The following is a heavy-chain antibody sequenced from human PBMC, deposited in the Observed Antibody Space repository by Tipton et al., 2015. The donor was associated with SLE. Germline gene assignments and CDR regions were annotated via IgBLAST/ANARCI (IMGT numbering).Heavy chain of an antibody. CDR1: GVSITSGSYH. CDR3: AREATTSPRTNYHYYMDV. J-gene: IGHJ6*03. D-gene: IGHD1-26*01. CDR2: IYTRGST. Sequence: TLSLTCTVSGVSITSGSYHWSWIRQPAGKGLEWIGRIYTRGSTNYNPSLMNRVTISLDTSTNRFSLELSSVTAADTAIYYCAREATTSPRTNYHYYMDVWGKGTTVTISS. V-gene: IGHV4-61*02.